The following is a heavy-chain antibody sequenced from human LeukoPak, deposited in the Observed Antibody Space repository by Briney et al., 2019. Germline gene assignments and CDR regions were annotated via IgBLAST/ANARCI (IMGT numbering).Heavy chain of an antibody. CDR1: GCSITTYY. Sequence: SETLSLTCTVSGCSITTYYWSWIRQPPGEGLEYIGQIHFSGSANYNPSLESRVAMSLDASKSQFSLKVSSVTAADTAIYYCAREGYDFWSGYYGNWFDPWGQGTLVTVSS. J-gene: IGHJ5*02. CDR3: AREGYDFWSGYYGNWFDP. V-gene: IGHV4-59*01. CDR2: IHFSGSA. D-gene: IGHD3-3*01.